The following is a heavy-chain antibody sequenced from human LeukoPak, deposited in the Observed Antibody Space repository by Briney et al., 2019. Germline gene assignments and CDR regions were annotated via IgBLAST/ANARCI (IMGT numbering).Heavy chain of an antibody. Sequence: GASVKVSCKASGYTFTGYYMHWVRQAPGQGLEWMGWINPNSGGTNYAQKFQGRVTMTRDTSISTAYMELSRLRSDDTAVYYCARDPFTYYDSSGYCDYWGQGTLVTVSS. CDR3: ARDPFTYYDSSGYCDY. CDR2: INPNSGGT. V-gene: IGHV1-2*02. CDR1: GYTFTGYY. D-gene: IGHD3-22*01. J-gene: IGHJ4*02.